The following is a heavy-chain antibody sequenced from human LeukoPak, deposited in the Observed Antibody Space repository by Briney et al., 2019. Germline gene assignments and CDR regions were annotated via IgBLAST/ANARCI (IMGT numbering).Heavy chain of an antibody. Sequence: SETLSLTCSFPRDSISSYYWTWICQPARKGLEWIGRLYDSESDNNNPSLKSRVTISLDRSKNQFSLQLKSVTAADTAVYYCARGHDFGIWFDPWGQGILVIVSS. CDR1: RDSISSYY. V-gene: IGHV4-4*07. D-gene: IGHD3-3*01. J-gene: IGHJ5*02. CDR3: ARGHDFGIWFDP. CDR2: LYDSESD.